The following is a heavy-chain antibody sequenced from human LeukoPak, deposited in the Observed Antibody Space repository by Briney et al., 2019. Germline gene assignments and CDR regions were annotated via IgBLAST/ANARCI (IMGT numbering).Heavy chain of an antibody. CDR1: GGSFSGYY. D-gene: IGHD3-16*02. V-gene: IGHV4-34*01. CDR2: INHSGST. J-gene: IGHJ4*02. Sequence: SETLSLTCAVYGGSFSGYYWSWIRQPPGKGLEWIGEINHSGSTNYNPSLKSRVTISVDTSENQFSLKLSSVTAADTAVYYCARGGGVWGSYRLFDYWGQGTLVTVSS. CDR3: ARGGGVWGSYRLFDY.